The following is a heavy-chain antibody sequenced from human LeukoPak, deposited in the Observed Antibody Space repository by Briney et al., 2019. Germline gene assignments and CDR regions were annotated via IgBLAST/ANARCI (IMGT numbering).Heavy chain of an antibody. V-gene: IGHV3-30*02. J-gene: IGHJ4*02. CDR1: GFTFSSYW. CDR3: AKDNKYCSSTSCSELYYFDY. CDR2: IRYDGSNK. D-gene: IGHD2-2*01. Sequence: PGGSLRLSCAASGFTFSSYWMSWVRQAPGKGLEWVAFIRYDGSNKYYADSVKGRFTISRDNSKNTLYLQMNSLRAEDTAVYYCAKDNKYCSSTSCSELYYFDYWGQGTLVTVSS.